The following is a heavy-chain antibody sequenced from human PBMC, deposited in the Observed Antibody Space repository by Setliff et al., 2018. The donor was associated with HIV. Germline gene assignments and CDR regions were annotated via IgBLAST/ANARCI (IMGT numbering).Heavy chain of an antibody. D-gene: IGHD5-12*01. CDR2: LNAGNGDT. CDR1: GYTFTSYA. V-gene: IGHV1-3*01. J-gene: IGHJ6*02. CDR3: ARDSAIVTTIIDHYYGMDV. Sequence: ASVKVSCKASGYTFTSYALHWVRQAPGQRLEWMGWLNAGNGDTKYAQKLQGRVTMTTDTSTSTAYMELRSLRSDDTAVYYCARDSAIVTTIIDHYYGMDVWGQGTTVTVSS.